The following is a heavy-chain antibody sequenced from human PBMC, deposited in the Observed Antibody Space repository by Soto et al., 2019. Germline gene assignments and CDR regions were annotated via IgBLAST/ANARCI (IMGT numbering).Heavy chain of an antibody. D-gene: IGHD2-2*01. CDR2: IEGSGSAT. Sequence: QVQLVESGGALVKPGGSLRLSCAASGFSFSDYYMTWVRQAPGKGLEWVAYIEGSGSATFYAESENGRFTISRDNAKNSLYLQMSSLRTDDTAMYYCARWSAAMDYWGQGILVTVSS. J-gene: IGHJ4*02. CDR3: ARWSAAMDY. CDR1: GFSFSDYY. V-gene: IGHV3-11*01.